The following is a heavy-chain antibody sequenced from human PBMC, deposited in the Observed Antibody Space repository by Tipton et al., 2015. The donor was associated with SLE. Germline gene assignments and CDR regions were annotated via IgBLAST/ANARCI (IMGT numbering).Heavy chain of an antibody. CDR2: ISGSGGST. CDR1: GFTFSSYA. V-gene: IGHV3-23*01. J-gene: IGHJ4*02. D-gene: IGHD6-13*01. CDR3: AKDRSSWPEGPDY. Sequence: SLRLSCAASGFTFSSYAMNWVRQAPGKGLEWVSAISGSGGSTYYADSVKGRFTISRDNSKNTLYLQMNSLRAEDTAVYYCAKDRSSWPEGPDYWGQGTLVTVSS.